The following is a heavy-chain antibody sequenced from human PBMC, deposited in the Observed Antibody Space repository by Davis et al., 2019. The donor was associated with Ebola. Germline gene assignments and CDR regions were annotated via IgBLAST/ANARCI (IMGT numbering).Heavy chain of an antibody. D-gene: IGHD6-13*01. CDR2: IYHSGST. CDR3: ARGKPFGSSFWFDP. V-gene: IGHV4-30-2*01. CDR1: GGSISSGGYS. J-gene: IGHJ5*02. Sequence: LRLSCAVSGGSISSGGYSWSWIRQPPGKSLEWIGYIYHSGSTYYNPSLKSRVTISVDRSKNQFSLKLSSVTAADTAVYYCARGKPFGSSFWFDPWGQGTLVTVSS.